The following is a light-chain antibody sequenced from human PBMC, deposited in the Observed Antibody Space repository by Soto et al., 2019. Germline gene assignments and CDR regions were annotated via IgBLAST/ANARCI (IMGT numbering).Light chain of an antibody. CDR1: TGAVTSGHY. V-gene: IGLV7-46*01. CDR3: LLSYSGDYYV. Sequence: VVTQEPSLTLSPGGTVTLTCGSSTGAVTSGHYPYWFQQKPGQAPRTLIYDTSNKHSWTPARFSGSLLGGKAALTLSGAQPEDEAEYYCLLSYSGDYYVFGTGTKVTVL. CDR2: DTS. J-gene: IGLJ1*01.